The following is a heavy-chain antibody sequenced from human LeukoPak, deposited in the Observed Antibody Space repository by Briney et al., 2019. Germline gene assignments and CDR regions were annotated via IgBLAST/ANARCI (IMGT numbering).Heavy chain of an antibody. CDR3: ATVRITMIVVVKNYYFDY. D-gene: IGHD3-22*01. CDR2: FDPEDGET. CDR1: GYTLTELS. Sequence: ASVRVSCKVSGYTLTELSMHWVRQAPGKGLEWMGGFDPEDGETIYAQKFQGRVTMTEDTSTDKAYMELSSLRSEDTAVYYCATVRITMIVVVKNYYFDYWGQGTLVTVSS. V-gene: IGHV1-24*01. J-gene: IGHJ4*02.